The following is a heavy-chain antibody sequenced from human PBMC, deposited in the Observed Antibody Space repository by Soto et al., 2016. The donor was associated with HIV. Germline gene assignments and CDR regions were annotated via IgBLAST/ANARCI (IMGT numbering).Heavy chain of an antibody. CDR2: INPSGGDT. CDR1: GYTFTTYS. V-gene: IGHV1-46*01. CDR3: ARVFALVTFDD. Sequence: QVQLVQSGAEVKKPGASVKVSCKASGYTFTTYSIHWVRQAPGQGLEWVGLINPSGGDTRNAQKFQGRVTMTRDTSTSTVYMELSSLISEDTAVYYCARVFALVTFDDWGQGTLVTVSS. D-gene: IGHD3-10*01. J-gene: IGHJ4*02.